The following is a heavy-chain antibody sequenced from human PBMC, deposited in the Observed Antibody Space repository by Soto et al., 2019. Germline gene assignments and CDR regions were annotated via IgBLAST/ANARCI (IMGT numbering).Heavy chain of an antibody. J-gene: IGHJ3*02. V-gene: IGHV3-23*01. CDR2: ISGSGGST. D-gene: IGHD3-22*01. Sequence: GGSLRLSCAASGFTFSSYAMSWVRQAPGKGLEWVSAISGSGGSTYYADSVKGRFTISRDNSKNTLYLQMNSLRAEDTALFYCARLVYYYDSSGYEDAFDIWGQGTMVTVSS. CDR3: ARLVYYYDSSGYEDAFDI. CDR1: GFTFSSYA.